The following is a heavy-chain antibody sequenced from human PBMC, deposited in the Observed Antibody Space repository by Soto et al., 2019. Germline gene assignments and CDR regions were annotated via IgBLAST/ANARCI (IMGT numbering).Heavy chain of an antibody. V-gene: IGHV4-61*05. J-gene: IGHJ4*02. CDR2: IYYGGTT. Sequence: SETLSLTCTVSGGSISSSSYYWGWLRQPPGKGLEWIGYIYYGGTTRYNPSLESRVTVSLETSKSQFSLTLSSVTASDTAVYYCARRKKYDSSGYYYVFDYWGQGTLVTVS. D-gene: IGHD3-22*01. CDR3: ARRKKYDSSGYYYVFDY. CDR1: GGSISSSSYY.